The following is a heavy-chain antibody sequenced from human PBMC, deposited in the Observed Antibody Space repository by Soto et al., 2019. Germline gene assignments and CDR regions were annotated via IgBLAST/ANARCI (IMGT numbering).Heavy chain of an antibody. CDR3: ARASYSITIFGVVIIYGMDV. Sequence: QPGGSLRLSCAASGFTFSSYGMHWVRQAPGKGLEWVAVIWYDGSNKYYADSVKGRFTISRDNSKNTLYLQMNSLRAEDTAVYYCARASYSITIFGVVIIYGMDVWGQGTTVTVSS. CDR1: GFTFSSYG. J-gene: IGHJ6*02. V-gene: IGHV3-33*01. D-gene: IGHD3-3*01. CDR2: IWYDGSNK.